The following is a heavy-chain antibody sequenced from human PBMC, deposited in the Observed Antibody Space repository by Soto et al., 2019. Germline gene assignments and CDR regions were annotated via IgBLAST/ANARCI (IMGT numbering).Heavy chain of an antibody. V-gene: IGHV4-34*01. CDR3: ARGDLPGHFDY. D-gene: IGHD1-1*01. Sequence: SETLSLTCAFYGWSFSGYYWSLIRQPPGKGLEWIGEINHSGSTNYNPSLKSRVTISVDTSKNQFSLKLSSVTAADTAVYYCARGDLPGHFDYWGQGTLVTVSS. CDR1: GWSFSGYY. J-gene: IGHJ4*02. CDR2: INHSGST.